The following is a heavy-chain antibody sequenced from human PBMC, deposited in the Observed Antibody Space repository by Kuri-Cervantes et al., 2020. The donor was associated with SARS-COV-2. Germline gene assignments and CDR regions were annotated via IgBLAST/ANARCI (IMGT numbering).Heavy chain of an antibody. J-gene: IGHJ3*02. D-gene: IGHD6-19*01. V-gene: IGHV3-23*01. CDR1: GFTFSSYA. Sequence: GESLKISCAASGFTFSSYAMSWVRQAPGKGLEWVSAISGSDGSTYYADSVKGRFTISRDNPKKSLYLQMNSLRAEDTAVYFCVRDDGGSYGSGWYDALDIWGQGTAVTVSS. CDR3: VRDDGGSYGSGWYDALDI. CDR2: ISGSDGST.